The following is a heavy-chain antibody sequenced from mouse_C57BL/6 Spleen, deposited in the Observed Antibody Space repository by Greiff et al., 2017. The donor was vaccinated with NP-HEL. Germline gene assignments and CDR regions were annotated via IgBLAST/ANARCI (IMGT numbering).Heavy chain of an antibody. CDR3: ASGGGNYAMDY. J-gene: IGHJ4*01. CDR1: GYTFTSYW. V-gene: IGHV1-52*01. CDR2: IDPSDSET. Sequence: QVQLKQPGAELVRPGSSVKLSCKASGYTFTSYWMHWVKQRPIQGLEWIGNIDPSDSETHYNQKFKDKATLTVDKSSSTAYMPLSSLTSEDSAVYYCASGGGNYAMDYWGQGTSVTVSS.